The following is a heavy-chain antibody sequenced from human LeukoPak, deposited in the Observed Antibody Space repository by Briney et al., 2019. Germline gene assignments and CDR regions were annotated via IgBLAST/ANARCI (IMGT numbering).Heavy chain of an antibody. J-gene: IGHJ4*02. D-gene: IGHD3-22*01. CDR3: ARVDSVGYYDSSGYPDY. Sequence: ASVKVSCKASGYSFTNYGISWVRQAPGQGLEWMGWISAYNGNTNYAQKLQGRVTMTTDTSTSTAYMELRSLRSDDTAVYYCARVDSVGYYDSSGYPDYWGQGTLVTVSS. CDR1: GYSFTNYG. CDR2: ISAYNGNT. V-gene: IGHV1-18*01.